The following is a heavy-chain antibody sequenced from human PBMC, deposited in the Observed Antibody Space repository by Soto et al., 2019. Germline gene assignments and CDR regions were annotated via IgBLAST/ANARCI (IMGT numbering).Heavy chain of an antibody. CDR2: IYHSGGT. CDR3: ASDYYDHWPF. V-gene: IGHV4-38-2*01. D-gene: IGHD3-22*01. CDR1: GYSISSGYY. J-gene: IGHJ4*02. Sequence: SETLSLTCAVSGYSISSGYYWGWIRQPPGKGLEWIGSIYHSGGTYYKQSLKSRVTISVDTSKNQFSLKLSSVTAADTAVYYCASDYYDHWPFWGQGTLVTVSS.